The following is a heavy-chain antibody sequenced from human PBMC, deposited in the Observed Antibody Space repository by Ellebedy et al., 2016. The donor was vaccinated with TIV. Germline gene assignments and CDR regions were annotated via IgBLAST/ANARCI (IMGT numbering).Heavy chain of an antibody. CDR2: ISGSGDII. CDR3: ARDLRSYGSTFGMGV. J-gene: IGHJ6*02. Sequence: GGSLRLXXAASGFTFSDYYMSWIRQAPGKGLEWVSYISGSGDIIYYADSVKGRFSISRDNARNSLYLQMNSLREEDTAVYYCARDLRSYGSTFGMGVWGQGTTVIVSS. D-gene: IGHD3-16*02. CDR1: GFTFSDYY. V-gene: IGHV3-11*04.